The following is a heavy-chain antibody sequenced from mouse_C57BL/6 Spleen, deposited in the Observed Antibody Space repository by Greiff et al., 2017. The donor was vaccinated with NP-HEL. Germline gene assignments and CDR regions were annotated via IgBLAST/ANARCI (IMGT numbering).Heavy chain of an antibody. CDR1: GFTFSDYG. CDR3: ARGDYGNSAWFAY. D-gene: IGHD2-1*01. J-gene: IGHJ3*01. CDR2: ISSGSSTI. Sequence: EVHLVESGGGLVKPGGSLKLSCAASGFTFSDYGMHWVRQAPEKGLEWVAYISSGSSTIYYADTVKGRFTISRDNAKNTLFLQMTSLRSEDTAMYYCARGDYGNSAWFAYWGQGTLVTVSA. V-gene: IGHV5-17*01.